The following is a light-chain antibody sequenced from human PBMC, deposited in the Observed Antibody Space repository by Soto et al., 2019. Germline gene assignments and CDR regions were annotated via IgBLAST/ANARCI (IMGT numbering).Light chain of an antibody. Sequence: DIQMTQSTSSLSASVGDRVTITCRASQSISSYLNWYQQKPGKAPKLLIYAASSLQSGVPSRFSGSGSGTEFTLTISSLQSEDFEIYYCQQYNNWPITFGQGRLLEVK. V-gene: IGKV1-39*01. CDR3: QQYNNWPIT. J-gene: IGKJ5*01. CDR1: QSISSY. CDR2: AAS.